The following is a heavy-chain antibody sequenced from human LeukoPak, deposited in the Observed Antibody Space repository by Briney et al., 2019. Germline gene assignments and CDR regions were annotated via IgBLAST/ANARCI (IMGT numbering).Heavy chain of an antibody. Sequence: PGGSLRLSCAASGFTFSNYWMSWVRQAPGKGLEWVANIKQDGSEKYYVDSVKGRFTVSRDNAKNSLFLQMNSLRAEDTAMYYRVTETTVTGWGYWGQGTLVTVSS. CDR2: IKQDGSEK. CDR1: GFTFSNYW. V-gene: IGHV3-7*01. D-gene: IGHD4-17*01. J-gene: IGHJ4*02. CDR3: VTETTVTGWGY.